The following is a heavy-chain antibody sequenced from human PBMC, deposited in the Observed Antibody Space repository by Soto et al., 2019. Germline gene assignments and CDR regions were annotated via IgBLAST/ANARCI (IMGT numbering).Heavy chain of an antibody. V-gene: IGHV4-31*03. D-gene: IGHD2-21*02. Sequence: QVQLQESGPGLVKPSQTLSLTCTVSGGSISSGGNYWNWIRQHPGKGLEWIGYIYYSGSTYYNPSLKSRVTISVDTSKNQFSLKLSSVPAADTAVYYCARDSGGNSNDWYFDLWGRGTMVTVSS. CDR1: GGSISSGGNY. J-gene: IGHJ2*01. CDR2: IYYSGST. CDR3: ARDSGGNSNDWYFDL.